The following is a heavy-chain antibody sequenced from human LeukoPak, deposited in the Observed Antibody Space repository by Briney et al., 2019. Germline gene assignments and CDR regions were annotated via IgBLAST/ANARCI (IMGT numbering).Heavy chain of an antibody. CDR2: ISYDGSNK. D-gene: IGHD3-9*01. J-gene: IGHJ2*01. Sequence: PGGSLRLSCAASGFTFSSYGMHWVRQAPGKGLEWVAVISYDGSNKYYADSVKGRFTISRDNSKNTLYLQMNSLRAEDTALYYCAKDPRRLVIISNWYFDLWGRGTLVTVSS. V-gene: IGHV3-30*18. CDR1: GFTFSSYG. CDR3: AKDPRRLVIISNWYFDL.